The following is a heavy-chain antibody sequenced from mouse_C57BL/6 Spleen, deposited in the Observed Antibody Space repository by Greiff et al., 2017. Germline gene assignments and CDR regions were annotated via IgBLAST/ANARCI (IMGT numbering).Heavy chain of an antibody. D-gene: IGHD4-1*01. Sequence: VKLVESDAELVKPGASVKISCKVSGYTFTDHTIHWMKQRPEQGLEWIGYIYPRDGSTKYNEKFKGKATLTADKSSSTAYMQLNSLTSEDSAVYFCARSITNWPYYFDYWGQGTTLTVSS. J-gene: IGHJ2*01. V-gene: IGHV1-78*01. CDR3: ARSITNWPYYFDY. CDR1: GYTFTDHT. CDR2: IYPRDGST.